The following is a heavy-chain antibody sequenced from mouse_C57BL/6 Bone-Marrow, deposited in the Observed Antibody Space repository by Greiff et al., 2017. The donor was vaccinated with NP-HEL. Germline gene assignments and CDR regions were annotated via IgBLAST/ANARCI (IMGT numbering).Heavy chain of an antibody. CDR2: ISSGGDYI. CDR1: GFTFSSYA. CDR3: TSSATVARYDGYYGNYYAMDY. J-gene: IGHJ4*01. D-gene: IGHD2-3*01. Sequence: EVKLVESGEGLVKPGGSLKLSCAASGFTFSSYAMSWVRQTPEKRLEWVAYISSGGDYIYYADTVKGRFTITRDNARNTLYLQMSSLKSEDTAMYYCTSSATVARYDGYYGNYYAMDYWGQGTSVTVSS. V-gene: IGHV5-9-1*02.